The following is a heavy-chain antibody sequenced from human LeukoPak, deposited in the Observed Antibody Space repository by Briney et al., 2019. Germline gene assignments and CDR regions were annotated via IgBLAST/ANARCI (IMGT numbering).Heavy chain of an antibody. CDR3: ARAELLWFGEPNTAPDY. Sequence: GASVKVSCKASGYTFTSYGISWVRQAPGQGLEWMGWISAYNGNTNYAQKLQGRVTVTTDTSTSTAYMELRSLRSDDTAVYYCARAELLWFGEPNTAPDYWGQGTLVTVSS. V-gene: IGHV1-18*01. CDR1: GYTFTSYG. D-gene: IGHD3-10*01. CDR2: ISAYNGNT. J-gene: IGHJ4*02.